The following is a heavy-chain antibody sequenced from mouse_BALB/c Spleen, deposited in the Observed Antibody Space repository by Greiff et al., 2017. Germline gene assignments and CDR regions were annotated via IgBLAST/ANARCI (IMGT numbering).Heavy chain of an antibody. CDR1: GFTFSSFG. D-gene: IGHD2-1*01. Sequence: EVQGVESGGGLVQPGGSRKLSCAASGFTFSSFGMHWVRQAPEKGLEWVAYISSGSSTIYYADTVKGRFTISRDNPKNTLFLQMTSLRSEDTAMYYCARSRNPAWFAYWGQGTLVTVSA. CDR3: ARSRNPAWFAY. V-gene: IGHV5-17*02. CDR2: ISSGSSTI. J-gene: IGHJ3*01.